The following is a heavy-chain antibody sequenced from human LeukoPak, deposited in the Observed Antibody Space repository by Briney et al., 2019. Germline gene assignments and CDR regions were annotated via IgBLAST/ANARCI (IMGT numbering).Heavy chain of an antibody. V-gene: IGHV4-59*01. CDR2: VYYSGST. D-gene: IGHD3-10*01. J-gene: IGHJ4*02. CDR1: GGSISSYY. CDR3: AREKGNSYDY. Sequence: SETLSLTCTVSGGSISSYYWSWIRQPPGKGLEWIGYVYYSGSTNYNPSLKSRVTISVDTSMNQFSLKLSSVTAADTAVYYCAREKGNSYDYWGQGTLVTVSS.